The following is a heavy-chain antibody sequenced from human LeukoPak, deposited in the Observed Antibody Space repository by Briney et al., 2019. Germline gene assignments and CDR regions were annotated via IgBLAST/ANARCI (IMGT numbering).Heavy chain of an antibody. CDR2: INPNSGGT. J-gene: IGHJ4*02. V-gene: IGHV1-2*02. CDR1: GYTFTDYY. D-gene: IGHD6-19*01. CDR3: AAIEPSIAVALDY. Sequence: ASVKVSCKASGYTFTDYYMHWVRQAPGQGLEYMGWINPNSGGTNFAQNFQGRVTMTRDTSISTAYMELSRLRSDDTAVYYCAAIEPSIAVALDYWGQGTLVTVPS.